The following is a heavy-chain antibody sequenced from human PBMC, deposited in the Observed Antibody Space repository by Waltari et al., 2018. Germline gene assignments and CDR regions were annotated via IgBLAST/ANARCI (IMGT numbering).Heavy chain of an antibody. D-gene: IGHD6-19*01. J-gene: IGHJ4*02. CDR1: GFMISAYV. CDR2: ISVHGNSE. V-gene: IGHV3-48*03. Sequence: EEYLVEAGGGLEQPGGFLRPSCSAAGFMISAYVMYWVRQAAGKGMGLIGYISVHGNSEYYAVSVKGRITMSRDNARDLVFLQMYTLRAEDTALSFCARMMPKYTCGCALDYWGQGTLVTVAS. CDR3: ARMMPKYTCGCALDY.